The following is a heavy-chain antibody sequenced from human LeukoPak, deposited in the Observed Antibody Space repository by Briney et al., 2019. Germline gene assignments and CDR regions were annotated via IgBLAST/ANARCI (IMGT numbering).Heavy chain of an antibody. CDR3: ARGGRTIFGVVDLDY. CDR2: IYYSGNT. CDR1: GGSISSYY. D-gene: IGHD3-3*01. Sequence: SETLSLTCTVSGGSISSYYWSWLRQPPGKGLEWIGYIYYSGNTNYNPSLKSRVTISVDTSKNQFSLKLSSVTAADTAVYYCARGGRTIFGVVDLDYWGQGTLVTVSS. J-gene: IGHJ4*02. V-gene: IGHV4-59*01.